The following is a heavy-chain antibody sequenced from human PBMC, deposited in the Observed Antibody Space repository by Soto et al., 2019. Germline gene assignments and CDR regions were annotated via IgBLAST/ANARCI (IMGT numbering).Heavy chain of an antibody. Sequence: GGSLRLSCAASGFTFSSYGMHWVRQAPGKGLEWVAVIWYDGSNKYYADSVKGRFTISRDNSKNTLYLQMNSLRAEDTAVYYCARASYDFWSGYSPYYYNYMDVWGKGTTVTVSS. V-gene: IGHV3-33*01. CDR2: IWYDGSNK. D-gene: IGHD3-3*01. CDR3: ARASYDFWSGYSPYYYNYMDV. J-gene: IGHJ6*03. CDR1: GFTFSSYG.